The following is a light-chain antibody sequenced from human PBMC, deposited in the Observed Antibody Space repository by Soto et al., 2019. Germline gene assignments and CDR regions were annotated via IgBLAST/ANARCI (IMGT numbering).Light chain of an antibody. CDR1: QSISSW. CDR3: QQYNNYPWT. J-gene: IGKJ1*01. Sequence: IQMTQSPSPLSASVGDRVTITCRASQSISSWLAWYQQKPGKAPNLLIYKASSLESGVPSRFSGSGSGTEFTLTISSLQPDDFATYYCQQYNNYPWTFGQGTKV. CDR2: KAS. V-gene: IGKV1-5*03.